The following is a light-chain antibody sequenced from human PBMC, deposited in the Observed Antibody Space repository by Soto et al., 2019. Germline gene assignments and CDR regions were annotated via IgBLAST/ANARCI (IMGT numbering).Light chain of an antibody. CDR2: GAS. Sequence: EIVLTQSPGTLSLSPGERGTLSCRASQTVSGSYVAWYQQKPGQAPRLLIYGASSRATGIPDRFSGSGSGTDFTLTISRLEPEDFAVYYCQQYGSSRTFGQGTKVDIK. CDR3: QQYGSSRT. V-gene: IGKV3-20*01. CDR1: QTVSGSY. J-gene: IGKJ1*01.